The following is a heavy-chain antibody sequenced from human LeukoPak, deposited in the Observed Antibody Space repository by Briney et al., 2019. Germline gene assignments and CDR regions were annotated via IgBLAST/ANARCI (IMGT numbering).Heavy chain of an antibody. CDR2: MNPNSGNT. V-gene: IGHV1-8*01. J-gene: IGHJ5*02. CDR3: ARGRGYYYDSSGYDNWFDP. Sequence: GASVKVSCKASGYTFTSYDINWVRQATGQGLEWMGWMNPNSGNTGYAQKFQGRVTMTRNTSISTAYMELSSLRSEDTAVYYCARGRGYYYDSSGYDNWFDPWGQGTLVTVSS. CDR1: GYTFTSYD. D-gene: IGHD3-22*01.